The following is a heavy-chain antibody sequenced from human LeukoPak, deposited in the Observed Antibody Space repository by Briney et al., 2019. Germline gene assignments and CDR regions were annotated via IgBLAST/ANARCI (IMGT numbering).Heavy chain of an antibody. CDR1: GGSITGHY. D-gene: IGHD6-19*01. Sequence: SETLSLTCAVSGGSITGHYWNWIRQTPGMRLEWIGYISYSRTTIYNSYFKGRATMSIDTSKNQLYLNLTSVTATDPAVYYCAKLGHSDGWYLGAFDIWGQGTTVIVSS. CDR3: AKLGHSDGWYLGAFDI. CDR2: ISYSRTT. J-gene: IGHJ3*02. V-gene: IGHV4-59*08.